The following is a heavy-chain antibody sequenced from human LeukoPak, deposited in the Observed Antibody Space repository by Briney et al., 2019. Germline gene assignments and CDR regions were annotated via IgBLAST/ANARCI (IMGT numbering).Heavy chain of an antibody. CDR2: INQDGSEK. CDR1: KFTFSNYW. CDR3: ARDLGTTGYDFLDP. Sequence: GGSLRLSCAASKFTFSNYWMTWVRQAPGKGLEWVADINQDGSEKNYVETVKGRFTISRDNDKNSLYLQMNSLAAEDTAVYYCARDLGTTGYDFLDPWGQGTLVTVSS. D-gene: IGHD5-12*01. V-gene: IGHV3-7*01. J-gene: IGHJ5*02.